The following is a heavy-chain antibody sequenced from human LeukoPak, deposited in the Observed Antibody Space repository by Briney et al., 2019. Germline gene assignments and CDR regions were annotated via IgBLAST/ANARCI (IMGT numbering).Heavy chain of an antibody. CDR2: ISNDGSNK. CDR1: GFTVSSNY. D-gene: IGHD1-26*01. CDR3: AREWELLSVFDY. Sequence: PGGSLRLSCAASGFTVSSNYMSWVRQAPGKGLEWVAVISNDGSNKYYADSVKGRFTISRDNSKNTLYLQMNSLRAEDTAVYYCAREWELLSVFDYWGQGTLVTVSS. V-gene: IGHV3-30-3*01. J-gene: IGHJ4*02.